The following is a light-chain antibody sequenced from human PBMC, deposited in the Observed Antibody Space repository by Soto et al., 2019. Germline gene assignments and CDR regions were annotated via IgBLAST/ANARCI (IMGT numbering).Light chain of an antibody. J-gene: IGLJ2*01. V-gene: IGLV2-23*02. Sequence: QSVLTQPASVSGSPGQSITISCTGTSTDPATYDLVSWYQQHPGKAPHLIIYEVSKRPSGVSARFSGSQSGDTASLTISGLQAADEAYYYGCSGLFGGGTQLTVL. CDR1: STDPATYDL. CDR3: CSGL. CDR2: EVS.